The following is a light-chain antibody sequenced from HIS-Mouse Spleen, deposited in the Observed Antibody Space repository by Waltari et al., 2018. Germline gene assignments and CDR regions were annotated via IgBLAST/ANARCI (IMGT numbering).Light chain of an antibody. J-gene: IGLJ2*01. Sequence: SYVLTQPPSVSVAPGKTARITCGGNNIGSKSVHWYQQKPGQAPGLVVYDDSDRPSWIPERFAGSNSGNTATLTISRVEAGDEADYYCQVWDSSSDHVVFGGGTKLTVL. CDR3: QVWDSSSDHVV. CDR2: DDS. V-gene: IGLV3-21*03. CDR1: NIGSKS.